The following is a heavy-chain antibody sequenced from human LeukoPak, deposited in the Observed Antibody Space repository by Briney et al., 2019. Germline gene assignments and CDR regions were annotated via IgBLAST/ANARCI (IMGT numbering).Heavy chain of an antibody. V-gene: IGHV3-30*04. J-gene: IGHJ4*02. CDR2: ISYDGSNK. Sequence: GGSLRLSCTASGVTLSSYAMSWARQAPGKGLEWVAVISYDGSNKYYADSVKGRFTISRDNSKNTLYLQMNRLRAEDTAVYYCARERRHYDFWRGSFDYWGQGTLVTVSS. CDR3: ARERRHYDFWRGSFDY. CDR1: GVTLSSYA. D-gene: IGHD3-3*01.